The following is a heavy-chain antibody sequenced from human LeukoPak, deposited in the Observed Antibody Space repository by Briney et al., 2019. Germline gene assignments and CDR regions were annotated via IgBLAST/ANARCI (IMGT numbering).Heavy chain of an antibody. CDR1: GFTFSSAA. CDR2: ISSTSTYI. Sequence: GGSLRLSCAASGFTFSSAAMTWVRQPPGKGLEWVSSISSTSTYISYADSVKGRFTISRDNAKNSLYLQMNSLRAEDTAVYYCVRDGEYSTGWYQYWGQGTLVTVSS. V-gene: IGHV3-21*01. J-gene: IGHJ4*02. D-gene: IGHD6-19*01. CDR3: VRDGEYSTGWYQY.